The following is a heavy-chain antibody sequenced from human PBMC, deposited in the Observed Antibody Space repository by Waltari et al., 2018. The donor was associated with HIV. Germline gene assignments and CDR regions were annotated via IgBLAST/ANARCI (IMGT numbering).Heavy chain of an antibody. V-gene: IGHV3-21*01. CDR3: ARTYHYYYYYGMDV. J-gene: IGHJ6*02. CDR1: GFTFSGFC. CDR2: ISSSSYI. Sequence: EVQLVESGGGLVKPGGSRRLSCAASGFTFSGFCMNWVRQAPGKGLEWVSSISSSSYIYYADSVKGRFTISRDNAKNSLYLQMNSLRAEDTAVYYCARTYHYYYYYGMDVWGQGTTVTVSS. D-gene: IGHD2-15*01.